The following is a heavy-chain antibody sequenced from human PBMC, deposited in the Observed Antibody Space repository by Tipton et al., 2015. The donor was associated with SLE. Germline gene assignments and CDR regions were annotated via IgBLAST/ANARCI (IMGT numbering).Heavy chain of an antibody. CDR1: GVTVSSYT. Sequence: SLRLSCAVSGVTVSSYTLSWVRQAPGKGLEWISVLHSGDSGTYYADSVKGRFTISRDDSRNTLFLQMNSLRAEDTAVYYCATEQALWGRGWLYFHMDVWGKGTTVTVSS. J-gene: IGHJ6*03. CDR2: LHSGDSGT. D-gene: IGHD3-16*01. V-gene: IGHV3-23*03. CDR3: ATEQALWGRGWLYFHMDV.